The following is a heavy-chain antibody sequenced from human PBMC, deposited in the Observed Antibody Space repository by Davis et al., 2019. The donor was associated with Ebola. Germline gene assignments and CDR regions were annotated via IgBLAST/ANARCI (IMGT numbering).Heavy chain of an antibody. Sequence: MPGGSLRLSCAVYGGSFSGYYWSWIRQPPGKGLEWIGEINHSGSTNYNPSLKSRVTISVDTSKNQFSLRLSSVTAADTAVYYCARAPRYNSRLGWFDPWGLGTLVTVSS. CDR1: GGSFSGYY. CDR2: INHSGST. J-gene: IGHJ5*02. D-gene: IGHD6-13*01. V-gene: IGHV4-34*01. CDR3: ARAPRYNSRLGWFDP.